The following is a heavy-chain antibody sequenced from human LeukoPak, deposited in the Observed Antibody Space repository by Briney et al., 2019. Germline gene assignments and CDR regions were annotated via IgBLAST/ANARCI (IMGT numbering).Heavy chain of an antibody. CDR1: GYSFTSYW. CDR3: ARQASYYDSGLEWFDP. V-gene: IGHV5-51*01. J-gene: IGHJ5*02. CDR2: IYPGDSDT. Sequence: GESLKISCKGSGYSFTSYWIGWVRQMPGKGLEWMGIIYPGDSDTRYSPSFQGQVTISADKSISTAYLQWSSLKASDTAMYYCARQASYYDSGLEWFDPWGQGTLVTVSS. D-gene: IGHD3-22*01.